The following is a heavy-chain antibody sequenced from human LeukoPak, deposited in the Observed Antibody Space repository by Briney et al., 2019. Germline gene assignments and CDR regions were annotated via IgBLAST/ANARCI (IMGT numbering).Heavy chain of an antibody. Sequence: GASVKVSCKASSYTFTNYAFTWVRQAPGQGLEWMGGIIPIFGTANYAQKFQGRVTITADESTSTAYMELSSLRSEDTAVYYCARYSVDTAMVFDYWGQGTLVTVSS. CDR3: ARYSVDTAMVFDY. J-gene: IGHJ4*02. CDR1: SYTFTNYA. V-gene: IGHV1-69*13. CDR2: IIPIFGTA. D-gene: IGHD5-18*01.